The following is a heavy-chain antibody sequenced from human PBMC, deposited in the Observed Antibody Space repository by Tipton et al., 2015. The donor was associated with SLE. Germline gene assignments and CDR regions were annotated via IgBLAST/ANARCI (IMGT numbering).Heavy chain of an antibody. J-gene: IGHJ6*02. CDR2: IYYSGST. D-gene: IGHD3-3*02. Sequence: TLSLTCTVSGDSISRYYWSWIRQPPGKGLEWIGYIYYSGSTNYNPSLKSRITISLDTSKNQFSLKLNSVTAADTAVYYCARDLASYYGVDVWGQGTTATVSS. CDR1: GDSISRYY. CDR3: ARDLASYYGVDV. V-gene: IGHV4-59*01.